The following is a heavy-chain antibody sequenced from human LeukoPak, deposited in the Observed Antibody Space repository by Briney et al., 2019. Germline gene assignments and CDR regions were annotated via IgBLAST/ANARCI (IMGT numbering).Heavy chain of an antibody. CDR1: GFTFSYYW. V-gene: IGHV3-74*01. D-gene: IGHD6-19*01. CDR3: ARDRSDRLAVAGTSAFDY. J-gene: IGHJ4*02. Sequence: GGSLRLSCAASGFTFSYYWMHWVRQAPGKGLVWVSRIKSDGSITEYADSVKGRFTISRDNAKNSLYLQMNSLRAEDTAVYYCARDRSDRLAVAGTSAFDYWGQGTLVTVSS. CDR2: IKSDGSIT.